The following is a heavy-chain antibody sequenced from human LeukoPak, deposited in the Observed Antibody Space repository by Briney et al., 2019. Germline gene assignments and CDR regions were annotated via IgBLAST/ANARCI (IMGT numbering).Heavy chain of an antibody. CDR2: IYYSGST. J-gene: IGHJ4*02. V-gene: IGHV4-39*01. Sequence: SETLSLTCTVSGSSISSRGLYWGWIRQPPGKGLEWIGSIYYSGSTYYNPSLKSRVIISVDTSKNQFSLKMSPATAADTAVYYCAGQYGYNYGHCTYWGQGTLVTASS. D-gene: IGHD5-18*01. CDR3: AGQYGYNYGHCTY. CDR1: GSSISSRGLY.